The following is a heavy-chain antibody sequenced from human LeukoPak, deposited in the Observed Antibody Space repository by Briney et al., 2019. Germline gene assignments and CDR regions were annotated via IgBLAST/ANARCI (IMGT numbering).Heavy chain of an antibody. V-gene: IGHV1-18*01. Sequence: ASVKVSCKASGYTFTSYGISWVRQAPGQGLEWMGWISAYNGNTNYAQKLQGRVTMTTDTSTSTAYMELRSLRSDDTAVYYCARDSPPAGYYDSGGYYGFDYWGREPRVTVSS. CDR1: GYTFTSYG. CDR2: ISAYNGNT. D-gene: IGHD3-22*01. J-gene: IGHJ4*02. CDR3: ARDSPPAGYYDSGGYYGFDY.